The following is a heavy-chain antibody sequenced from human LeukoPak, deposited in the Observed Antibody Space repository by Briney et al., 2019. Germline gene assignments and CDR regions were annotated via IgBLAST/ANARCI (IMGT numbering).Heavy chain of an antibody. J-gene: IGHJ6*03. CDR1: GGSISSYY. CDR3: ATPSEYSSSSSDYYYMDV. D-gene: IGHD6-6*01. Sequence: SETLSLTCTVSGGSISSYYWSWIRQPPGTGLEWIGYIYYSGSTNYNPSLKSRVTISVDTSKNQFSLKLSSVTAADTAVYYCATPSEYSSSSSDYYYMDVWGKGTTVTVSS. CDR2: IYYSGST. V-gene: IGHV4-59*08.